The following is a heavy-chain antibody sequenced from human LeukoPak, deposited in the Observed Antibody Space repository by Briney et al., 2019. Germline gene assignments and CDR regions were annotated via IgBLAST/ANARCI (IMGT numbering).Heavy chain of an antibody. CDR3: ATPSDILSTRYDFDY. J-gene: IGHJ4*02. D-gene: IGHD3-9*01. CDR1: GYTLTELS. Sequence: ASVKVSCKVSGYTLTELSMHWVRQAPGKGLEGMGGFDPEDGETIYAQKFQGRVTMTEDTSTDTAYMELSSLRSEDTAVYYCATPSDILSTRYDFDYWGQGTLVTVSS. CDR2: FDPEDGET. V-gene: IGHV1-24*01.